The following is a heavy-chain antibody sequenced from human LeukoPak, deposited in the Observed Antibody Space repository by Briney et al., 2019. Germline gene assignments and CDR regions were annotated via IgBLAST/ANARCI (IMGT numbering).Heavy chain of an antibody. CDR1: GFTFTSSA. J-gene: IGHJ4*02. Sequence: TSVKVSCKGSGFTFTSSAMQWVRQARGQRLEWIGWIVVGSGNTNYAQKFQERVTITRDMSTSTAYMELSSLRSEDTAVYYCAANLKGYCTNGVCGFDYWGQGTLVTVSS. CDR2: IVVGSGNT. CDR3: AANLKGYCTNGVCGFDY. V-gene: IGHV1-58*02. D-gene: IGHD2-8*01.